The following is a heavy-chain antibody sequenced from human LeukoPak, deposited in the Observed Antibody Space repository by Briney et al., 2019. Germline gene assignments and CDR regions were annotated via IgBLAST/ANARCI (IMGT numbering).Heavy chain of an antibody. Sequence: GGSLRLSCAAPGFTFSNYWMSWARQASGKGLEWVGRIRSKANTYATAYGASVKGRFTISRDDSKNTAYLQMNSLETEDTAVYYCTGGNDYWGQGILVTVSS. V-gene: IGHV3-73*01. CDR3: TGGNDY. CDR1: GFTFSNYW. CDR2: IRSKANTYAT. J-gene: IGHJ4*02.